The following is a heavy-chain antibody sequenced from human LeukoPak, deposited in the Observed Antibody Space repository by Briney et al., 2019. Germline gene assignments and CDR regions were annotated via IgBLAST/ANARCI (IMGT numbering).Heavy chain of an antibody. CDR1: GGSISSYY. CDR3: ARHGGISWFDP. D-gene: IGHD1-14*01. J-gene: IGHJ5*02. CDR2: IYYSGST. V-gene: IGHV4-39*01. Sequence: SETLSLTCTVSGGSISSYYWSWIRQPPGKGLEWIGSIYYSGSTYYNPSLKSRVTISVDTSKNQFSLKLSSVTAADTAVYYCARHGGISWFDPWGQGTLVIVSS.